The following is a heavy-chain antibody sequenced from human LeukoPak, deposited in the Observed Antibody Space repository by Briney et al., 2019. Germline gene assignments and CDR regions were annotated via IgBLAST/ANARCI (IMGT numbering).Heavy chain of an antibody. J-gene: IGHJ4*02. CDR3: ARGRPVYYDSSGYHDY. CDR2: ISSSSSYI. Sequence: GGSLRLSCVASGFPFSSYSMNWVRQAPGKGLEWVSSISSSSSYIYYADSVKGRFTISRDNAKNSLYLQMNSLRAEDTAVYYCARGRPVYYDSSGYHDYWGQGTRVTVSS. CDR1: GFPFSSYS. D-gene: IGHD3-22*01. V-gene: IGHV3-21*01.